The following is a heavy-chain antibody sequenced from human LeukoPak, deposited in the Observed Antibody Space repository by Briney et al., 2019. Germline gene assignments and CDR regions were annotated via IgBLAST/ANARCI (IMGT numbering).Heavy chain of an antibody. CDR2: ISSSSSYI. V-gene: IGHV3-21*01. Sequence: PGGSLRLSCAASGFTFSSYSMNWVRQAPGKGLEWVSSISSSSSYIYYADSVKGRFTISRDNAKNSMYLQMNSLRAEDTAVYYCARDSTAMVDYWGQGTLVTVSS. J-gene: IGHJ4*02. CDR3: ARDSTAMVDY. CDR1: GFTFSSYS. D-gene: IGHD5-18*01.